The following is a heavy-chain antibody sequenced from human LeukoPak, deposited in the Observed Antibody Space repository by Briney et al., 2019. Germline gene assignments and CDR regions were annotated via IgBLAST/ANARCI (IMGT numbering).Heavy chain of an antibody. V-gene: IGHV4-59*01. CDR1: GGSISSYY. CDR2: IYYSGST. Sequence: PSDTLSLTCTVSGGSISSYYLSWIRQPPGKGLEWIGYIYYSGSTNYNPSLKSRVTISVDTSKNQCSLKRRPVAAADTAVYYCAREGGYCSSTSCYKGGADAFDIWGQGTMVTVSS. J-gene: IGHJ3*02. D-gene: IGHD2-2*02. CDR3: AREGGYCSSTSCYKGGADAFDI.